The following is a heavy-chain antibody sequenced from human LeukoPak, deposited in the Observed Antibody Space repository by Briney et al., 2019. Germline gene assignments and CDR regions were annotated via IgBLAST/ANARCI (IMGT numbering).Heavy chain of an antibody. CDR1: GFTFSSYG. CDR3: ARDSKNSGSCPFDP. V-gene: IGHV3-33*01. Sequence: GRSLRLSCAASGFTFSSYGMHWVRQAPGKGLEWVAVIWYDGSNKYYADSVKGRLTISRDNSKNTLYLQMNSLRAEDTAVYYCARDSKNSGSCPFDPWGQGTLVTVSS. J-gene: IGHJ5*02. D-gene: IGHD1-26*01. CDR2: IWYDGSNK.